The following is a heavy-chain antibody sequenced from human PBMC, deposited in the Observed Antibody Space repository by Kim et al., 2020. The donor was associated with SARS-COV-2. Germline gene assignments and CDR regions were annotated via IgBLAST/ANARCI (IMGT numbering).Heavy chain of an antibody. J-gene: IGHJ4*02. CDR3: ARVPNIVATDGGRNY. Sequence: GGSLRLSCAASGFTFSSYSMNWVRQAPGKGLEWVSSISSSSSYIYYADSVKGRFTISRDNAKNSLYLQMNSLRAEDTAVYYCARVPNIVATDGGRNYWGRGTLVTVTS. V-gene: IGHV3-21*01. CDR2: ISSSSSYI. CDR1: GFTFSSYS. D-gene: IGHD5-12*01.